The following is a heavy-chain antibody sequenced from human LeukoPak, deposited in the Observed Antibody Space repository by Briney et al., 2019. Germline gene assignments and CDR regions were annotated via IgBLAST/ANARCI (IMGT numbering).Heavy chain of an antibody. CDR3: ARSIGYSYELDY. V-gene: IGHV3-30*04. D-gene: IGHD3-22*01. Sequence: PGGSLRLSCAASGFTFSSYAMHWVRQAPGKGLEWVAVISYDGSNKYYADSVKGRFTISRDNSKNTLYLQMNSLRAEDTAVYYCARSIGYSYELDYWGQGTLVTVSS. CDR2: ISYDGSNK. CDR1: GFTFSSYA. J-gene: IGHJ4*02.